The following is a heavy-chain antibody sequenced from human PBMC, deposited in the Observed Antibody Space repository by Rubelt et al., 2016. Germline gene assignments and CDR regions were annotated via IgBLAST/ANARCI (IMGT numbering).Heavy chain of an antibody. CDR1: GFTVSSNY. D-gene: IGHD1-7*01. CDR3: ARGRELYYYGMDV. Sequence: SGFTVSSNYMSWVRQAPGKGLEWVSVIYSGGSTYYADSVKGRFTISRDNSKNTLYLQMNSLRAEDTAVYYCARGRELYYYGMDVWGQGTTVTGSS. V-gene: IGHV3-53*01. J-gene: IGHJ6*02. CDR2: IYSGGST.